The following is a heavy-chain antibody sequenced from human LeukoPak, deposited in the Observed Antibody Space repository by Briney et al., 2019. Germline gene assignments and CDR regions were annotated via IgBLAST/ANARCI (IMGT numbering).Heavy chain of an antibody. CDR2: IIPIFVTA. D-gene: IGHD3-22*01. V-gene: IGHV1-69*05. J-gene: IGHJ5*02. CDR1: GGTFSSYA. CDR3: ARGPLDSSGYYWFDP. Sequence: SVKVSCKASGGTFSSYAISWVRQAPGQGLEWMGGIIPIFVTANYAQKFQGRVTITTDESTSTAYMELSSLRSEDTAVYYCARGPLDSSGYYWFDPWGQGTLVTVSS.